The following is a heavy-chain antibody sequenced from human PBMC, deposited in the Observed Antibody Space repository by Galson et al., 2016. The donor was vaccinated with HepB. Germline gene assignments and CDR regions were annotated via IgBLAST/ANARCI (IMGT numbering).Heavy chain of an antibody. CDR1: GDSVSSNSAA. V-gene: IGHV6-1*01. CDR3: AYGMDV. Sequence: CAISGDSVSSNSAAWNWIRQSPSRGLEWLGRTYYRSKWYNDYAVSVKSRITINPDTSKNPFSLQLNSATPDETAVYYCAYGMDVWGQGTSVTVSS. J-gene: IGHJ6*02. CDR2: TYYRSKWYN.